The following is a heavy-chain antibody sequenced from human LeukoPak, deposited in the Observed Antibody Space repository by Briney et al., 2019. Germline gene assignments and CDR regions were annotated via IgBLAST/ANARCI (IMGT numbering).Heavy chain of an antibody. Sequence: ASVKVSCKAAGYTFTSYGISWVRQAPGQGREWMGWISAYNGNTNYAQKLQGRVNMTTDTSTSTAYTELKSPRSDDTAVYYCARDQQEQQLVPSWFDPWGQGTLVTVSS. V-gene: IGHV1-18*01. CDR2: ISAYNGNT. CDR1: GYTFTSYG. CDR3: ARDQQEQQLVPSWFDP. J-gene: IGHJ5*02. D-gene: IGHD6-13*01.